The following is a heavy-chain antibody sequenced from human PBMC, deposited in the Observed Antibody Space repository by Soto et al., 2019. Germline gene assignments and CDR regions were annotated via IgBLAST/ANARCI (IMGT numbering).Heavy chain of an antibody. V-gene: IGHV1-18*04. CDR2: ITAYNGNT. CDR1: GYHFSSHG. Sequence: ASVKVSCKASGYHFSSHGISWVRRAPGQGLEWMGWITAYNGNTHYVQKFQERVTMTTDTSTSTAYMELRSLRSDDTAVYYCGTDPPIPGPLRWTPLMDFCGQGTRVTDSS. J-gene: IGHJ6*02. D-gene: IGHD1-20*01. CDR3: GTDPPIPGPLRWTPLMDF.